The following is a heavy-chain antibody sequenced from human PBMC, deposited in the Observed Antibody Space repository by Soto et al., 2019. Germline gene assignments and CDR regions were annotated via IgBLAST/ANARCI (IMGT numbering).Heavy chain of an antibody. CDR2: IYYSGST. D-gene: IGHD5-12*01. J-gene: IGHJ5*02. V-gene: IGHV4-59*08. CDR3: ARQRPYSGYDYWGGLYNWFDP. CDR1: GGSISSYY. Sequence: SETLSLTCTVSGGSISSYYWSWIRQPPGKGLEWIGYIYYSGSTNYNPSLKSRVTISVDTSKNQFSLKLSSVTAADTAVYYCARQRPYSGYDYWGGLYNWFDPWGQGTLVTVSS.